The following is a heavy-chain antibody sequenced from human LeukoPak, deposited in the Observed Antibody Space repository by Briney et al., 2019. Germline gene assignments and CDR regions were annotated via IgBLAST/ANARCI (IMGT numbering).Heavy chain of an antibody. J-gene: IGHJ4*02. CDR1: GYTFTSYG. CDR2: ISAYNGNT. V-gene: IGHV1-18*01. CDR3: ASHILTGVWGFYDY. Sequence: ASVNVSCKASGYTFTSYGISWVRQAPGQGLEWMGWISAYNGNTNYAQKLQGRVTMTTDTSTSTAYMELRSLRSDDTAVYYCASHILTGVWGFYDYWGQGTLVTVSS. D-gene: IGHD3-9*01.